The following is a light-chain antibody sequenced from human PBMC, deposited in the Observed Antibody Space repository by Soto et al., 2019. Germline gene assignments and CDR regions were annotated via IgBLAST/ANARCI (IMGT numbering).Light chain of an antibody. J-gene: IGKJ5*01. CDR2: AAF. CDR3: QQYGSSAIT. CDR1: QTVTSSY. Sequence: EIILTQSPGTLSLSPGERATLSCRASQTVTSSYLAWYQQKPGQAPRLLIYAAFNRATGIPDRFSGSGFGTEFTLTISRLEPEDFAVYYCQQYGSSAITFGQGTRLEMK. V-gene: IGKV3-20*01.